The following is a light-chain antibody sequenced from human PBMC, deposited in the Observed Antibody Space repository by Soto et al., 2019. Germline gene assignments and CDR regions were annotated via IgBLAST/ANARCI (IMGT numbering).Light chain of an antibody. J-gene: IGLJ7*01. V-gene: IGLV2-14*01. Sequence: QSVLTQPASVSGSPGQSITISCTGTSSDIGGYNYVSWYQQHPGKAPKLLLYEVNSRPSGVSNRFSGSKSGNTASLTISGLLAEDEADYYCTSFTSSISLVVFGGGTQLTVL. CDR3: TSFTSSISLVV. CDR1: SSDIGGYNY. CDR2: EVN.